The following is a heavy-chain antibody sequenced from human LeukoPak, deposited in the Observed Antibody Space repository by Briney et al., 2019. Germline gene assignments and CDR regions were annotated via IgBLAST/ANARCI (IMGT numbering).Heavy chain of an antibody. J-gene: IGHJ4*02. V-gene: IGHV3-53*01. D-gene: IGHD3-16*01. Sequence: GGSLRLSCEVSGVTVSSNYMIWVRQAPGKGLEWLPIIYPGGTTHYAESVKGRFSISRDDSKNTLYFQMDNLRVDDTALYWCARGSMFGAPDFWGQGTRVTVSS. CDR3: ARGSMFGAPDF. CDR2: IYPGGTT. CDR1: GVTVSSNY.